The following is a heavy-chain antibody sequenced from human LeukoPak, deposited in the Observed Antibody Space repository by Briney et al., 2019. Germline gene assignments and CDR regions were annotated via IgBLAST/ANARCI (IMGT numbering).Heavy chain of an antibody. V-gene: IGHV4-4*09. D-gene: IGHD3-9*01. CDR2: IYTSGST. Sequence: SETLSLTCTVSGGSISSYYWSWIRQPPGKGLEWIGHIYTSGSTNYNPPLKSRVTISVNSSKNQFSLKLSSGTAADTAVYYGARRGDILTGYLDYWGQGTLVTVSS. CDR1: GGSISSYY. J-gene: IGHJ4*02. CDR3: ARRGDILTGYLDY.